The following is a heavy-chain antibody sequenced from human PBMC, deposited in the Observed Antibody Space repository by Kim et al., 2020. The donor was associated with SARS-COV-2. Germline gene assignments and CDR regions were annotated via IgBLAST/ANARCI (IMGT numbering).Heavy chain of an antibody. CDR1: GYTFTDYY. CDR2: IHPNSGAT. D-gene: IGHD5-18*01. V-gene: IGHV1-2*05. Sequence: ASVKVSCKASGYTFTDYYLHWVRQAPGQGLEWMGRIHPNSGATNYAQKFQGRVTMTRDTSISTAYMDLSRLRSDDTVVYYCARGGSTYIYGIDAFDIWGQ. CDR3: ARGGSTYIYGIDAFDI. J-gene: IGHJ3*02.